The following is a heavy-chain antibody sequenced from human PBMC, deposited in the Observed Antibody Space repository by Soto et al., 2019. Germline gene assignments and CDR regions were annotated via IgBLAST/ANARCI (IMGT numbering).Heavy chain of an antibody. J-gene: IGHJ4*02. CDR1: GYTFTSYD. D-gene: IGHD4-17*01. CDR2: MKPNSGKT. Sequence: QVQLVQSGAEVKKPGASVKVSCEASGYTFTSYDINWVRQATGQGLEWMGWMKPNSGKTGYAQMFQGSVTMTRNTSISTAYMEPSSLRSEDTAVYYCARSTNDYGDRHWGQGTLVTVSS. V-gene: IGHV1-8*01. CDR3: ARSTNDYGDRH.